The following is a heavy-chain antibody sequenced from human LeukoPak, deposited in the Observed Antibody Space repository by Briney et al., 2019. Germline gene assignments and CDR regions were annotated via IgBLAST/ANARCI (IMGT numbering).Heavy chain of an antibody. CDR1: GFTFSSYG. D-gene: IGHD3-16*01. J-gene: IGHJ4*02. CDR3: ARAIRPMGMITNFDF. V-gene: IGHV3-23*01. Sequence: GGSLRLSCAASGFTFSSYGMSWVRQAPGKGLEWVSVISESGDRTYYADVVKGRFTVSRDIAQNTVSLQMSSLRIDDAGVYFCARAIRPMGMITNFDFWGQGTLVTVSS. CDR2: ISESGDRT.